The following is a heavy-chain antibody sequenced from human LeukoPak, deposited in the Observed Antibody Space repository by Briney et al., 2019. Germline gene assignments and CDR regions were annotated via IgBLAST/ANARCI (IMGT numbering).Heavy chain of an antibody. CDR3: ARGYAFRSYFDY. J-gene: IGHJ4*02. CDR2: SNPNSGGT. V-gene: IGHV1-2*02. CDR1: VDTFTGSI. Sequence: GASVKVSSKASVDTFTGSIMHTVRQAPGQGLEWMGSSNPNSGGTNYAQKCQTRVTMNTDTSISTAYMELSRLRSDDTAVYYCARGYAFRSYFDYWGQGNLVTVSA. D-gene: IGHD3-16*01.